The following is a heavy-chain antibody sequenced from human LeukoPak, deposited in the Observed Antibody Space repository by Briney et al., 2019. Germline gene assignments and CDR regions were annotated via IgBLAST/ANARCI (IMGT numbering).Heavy chain of an antibody. CDR3: SIGLFRGYSYVHNLYFDL. V-gene: IGHV4-59*12. J-gene: IGHJ2*01. CDR1: GGSISSNY. D-gene: IGHD5-18*01. Sequence: SETLSLTSTVSGGSISSNYWSWIPPPPGKGLEWSGYTYYSGSTNYNPSLKSRVTISVATSKNQFSLKLRSVAAAATAVYYFSIGLFRGYSYVHNLYFDLWGRSTLVTVSS. CDR2: TYYSGST.